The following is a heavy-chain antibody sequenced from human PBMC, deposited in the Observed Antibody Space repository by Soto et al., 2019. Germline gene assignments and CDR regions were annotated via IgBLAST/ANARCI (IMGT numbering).Heavy chain of an antibody. CDR1: GGSVNSAYYC. CDR3: ARSAGGSGWF. J-gene: IGHJ4*02. CDR2: VCYSGSST. Sequence: SETLSLTCSVSGGSVNSAYYCWSWIRQPPGKGLEWIAYVCYSGSSTKYNPSLQSRVTISRDMSKNEFSLTVTSVTAADTAVYYCARSAGGSGWFGGQGTLVTVSS. D-gene: IGHD6-19*01. V-gene: IGHV4-61*01.